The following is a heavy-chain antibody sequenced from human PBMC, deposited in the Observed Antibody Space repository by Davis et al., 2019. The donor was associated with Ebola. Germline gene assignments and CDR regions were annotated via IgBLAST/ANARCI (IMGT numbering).Heavy chain of an antibody. D-gene: IGHD6-25*01. V-gene: IGHV4-4*02. CDR2: ISHSGST. Sequence: MPSETLSLTCGVSGGSISSSNWWGWVRQPPGKGLEWIGEISHSGSTNYNPSLTSRVTISVDKSKNHFSLKLTSVTAADTAVYFCARETFVLAAGILDFWGQGILVTVSS. J-gene: IGHJ4*02. CDR1: GGSISSSNW. CDR3: ARETFVLAAGILDF.